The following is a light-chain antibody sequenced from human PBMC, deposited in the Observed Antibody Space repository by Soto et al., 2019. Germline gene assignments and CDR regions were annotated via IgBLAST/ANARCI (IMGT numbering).Light chain of an antibody. Sequence: QSVLTQPASVSGAPGQSVTISCTGTSSDLAIDYYVSWYQQHPGKAPKLMIDHVTNRPSAVSNRFSGSRSANSAALTIPRLQAEDDADYYCCSYTDSSHYVFGTGTKLTVL. CDR1: SSDLAIDYY. CDR2: HVT. CDR3: CSYTDSSHYV. J-gene: IGLJ1*01. V-gene: IGLV2-14*03.